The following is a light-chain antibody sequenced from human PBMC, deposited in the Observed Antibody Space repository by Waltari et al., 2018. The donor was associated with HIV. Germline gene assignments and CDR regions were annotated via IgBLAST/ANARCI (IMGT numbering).Light chain of an antibody. CDR3: CSYAGAASHYV. J-gene: IGLJ1*01. V-gene: IGLV2-23*02. Sequence: QSALTQPASLSGSPRPSITISCAGSSSDVGAYNLVSWSQQYPGKAPQLFRYEVSKRPLGVSDRFSGSKSGNVASLTISGLQTEDEADYYCCSYAGAASHYVFGSGTKVTVL. CDR1: SSDVGAYNL. CDR2: EVS.